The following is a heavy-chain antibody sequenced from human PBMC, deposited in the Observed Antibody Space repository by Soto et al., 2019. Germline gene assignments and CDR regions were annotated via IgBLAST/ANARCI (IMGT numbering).Heavy chain of an antibody. D-gene: IGHD3-9*01. CDR2: IYWNDDK. J-gene: IGHJ6*02. CDR3: AHKLRDLDAMDX. CDR1: GFSLTTGGVA. Sequence: SGPTLVHPTQTLTLTCSLSGFSLTTGGVAVCWIRQPPGKALEWLALIYWNDDKLYSPSLKKRLTVTKDTYKNKVVLTLTNMDPVETDTYYCAHKLRDLDAMDXWGQGTMVTVSX. V-gene: IGHV2-5*01.